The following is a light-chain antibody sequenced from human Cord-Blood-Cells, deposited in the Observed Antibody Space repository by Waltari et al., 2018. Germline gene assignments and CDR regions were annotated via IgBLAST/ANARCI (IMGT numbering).Light chain of an antibody. J-gene: IGLJ3*02. CDR2: AGS. Sequence: SALTQPASVSGSPGQSITISCTGTSSDVGSSNLVSWYQQHPGKAPKLMIYAGSKRPSGVSNRFSGSKSGNTASLTISGLQAEDEADYYCCSYAGSSTLVFGGGTKLTVL. CDR1: SSDVGSSNL. V-gene: IGLV2-23*01. CDR3: CSYAGSSTLV.